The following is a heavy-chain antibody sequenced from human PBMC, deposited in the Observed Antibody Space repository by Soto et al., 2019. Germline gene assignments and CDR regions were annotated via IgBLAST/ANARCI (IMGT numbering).Heavy chain of an antibody. D-gene: IGHD6-19*01. CDR3: ARGRHMEQWLVLKGYNWFDP. CDR1: GGSFSGYY. V-gene: IGHV4-34*01. J-gene: IGHJ5*02. CDR2: INHSGST. Sequence: PSETLSLTCAVYGGSFSGYYWSWIRQPPGKGLEWIGEINHSGSTNYNPSLKSRVTISVDTSKNQFSLKLSSVTAADTAVYYCARGRHMEQWLVLKGYNWFDPWAREPWSPSPQ.